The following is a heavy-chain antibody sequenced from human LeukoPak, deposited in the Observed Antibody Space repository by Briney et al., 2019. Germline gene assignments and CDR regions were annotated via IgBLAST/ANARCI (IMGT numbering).Heavy chain of an antibody. J-gene: IGHJ4*02. V-gene: IGHV3-53*01. CDR2: IYSGGST. D-gene: IGHD2-15*01. CDR3: ARDWAVSAKALI. Sequence: LAGGSLRLSCAASGFTVSSNYMSWVRQAPGKGLEWVSVIYSGGSTYYADSVKGRFTISRDNSKNTLYLQMNSLRAEDTALYYCARDWAVSAKALIWGQGTLVTVSS. CDR1: GFTVSSNY.